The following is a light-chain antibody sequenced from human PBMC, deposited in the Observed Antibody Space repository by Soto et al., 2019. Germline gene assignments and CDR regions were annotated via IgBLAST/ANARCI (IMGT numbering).Light chain of an antibody. CDR3: QQYDKYST. CDR1: QSISVS. CDR2: DAS. J-gene: IGKJ1*01. V-gene: IGKV1-5*01. Sequence: GDRVTITCRASQSISVSLAWYQQKPGKAPNLLIYDASTLQGGVPSRFSGSGSGTEFTLTVTSLQPEDFATYFCQQYDKYSTFGHGTKVDIK.